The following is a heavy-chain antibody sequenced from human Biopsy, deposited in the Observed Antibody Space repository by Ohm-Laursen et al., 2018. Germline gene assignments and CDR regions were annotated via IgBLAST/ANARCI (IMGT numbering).Heavy chain of an antibody. D-gene: IGHD2-15*01. CDR1: GGTFTRYA. Sequence: SVKVSCKASGGTFTRYAMHWARQPPGQGLEWMGRIISVHDIANYAQKFQGRATITADKSTSTAYMELRNLRSEDTAVYYCARTLVDCTSGTCYDVGDGMDVWGQGTTVIVSS. V-gene: IGHV1-69*04. J-gene: IGHJ6*02. CDR2: IISVHDIA. CDR3: ARTLVDCTSGTCYDVGDGMDV.